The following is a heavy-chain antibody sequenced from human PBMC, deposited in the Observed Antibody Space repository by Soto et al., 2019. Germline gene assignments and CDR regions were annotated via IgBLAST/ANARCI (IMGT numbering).Heavy chain of an antibody. Sequence: QVQLQESGPGLVKPSQTLSLTCTVSGGSISSGGYYWSWIRQHSGKGVEWIGYIYYSWSTYYNPSLQSRVTISVDTSKNQFSLKLSSVTAAATAVYYCAREGHSGDYGYFDYWGQGTLVTVSS. D-gene: IGHD4-17*01. CDR1: GGSISSGGYY. J-gene: IGHJ4*02. CDR3: AREGHSGDYGYFDY. CDR2: IYYSWST. V-gene: IGHV4-31*03.